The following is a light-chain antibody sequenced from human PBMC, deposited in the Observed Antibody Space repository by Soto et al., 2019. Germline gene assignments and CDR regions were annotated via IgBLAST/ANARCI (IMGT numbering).Light chain of an antibody. Sequence: EIVLTQSPATLSLSPGERATVSCRASQSVSNNLGWCQQKPGQAPRLLIYDASNRATGIPARFSGSGSGTDFTLTISSLEPEDFAVYYCQHGGTFGQGTRLEIK. CDR2: DAS. V-gene: IGKV3-11*01. CDR3: QHGGT. CDR1: QSVSNN. J-gene: IGKJ5*01.